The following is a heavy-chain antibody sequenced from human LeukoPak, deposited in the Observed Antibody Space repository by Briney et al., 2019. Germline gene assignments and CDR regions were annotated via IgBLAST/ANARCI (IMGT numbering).Heavy chain of an antibody. J-gene: IGHJ4*02. CDR1: GFTFSSYS. CDR2: ISSSTSYI. CDR3: ARAGGSTVSHSDY. V-gene: IGHV3-21*01. D-gene: IGHD4-17*01. Sequence: NPGGSLRLSCAASGFTFSSYSMNWIRQAPGKGLEWVSSISSSTSYIYYADSVKGRFTISKDNAKNSLYLQMNSLRAEDTAVYYCARAGGSTVSHSDYWGQGTLVTVPS.